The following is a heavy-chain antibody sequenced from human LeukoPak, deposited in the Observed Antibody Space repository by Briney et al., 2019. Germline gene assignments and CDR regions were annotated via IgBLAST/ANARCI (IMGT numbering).Heavy chain of an antibody. J-gene: IGHJ4*02. D-gene: IGHD5-18*01. CDR3: ARGRRIQLWLSI. CDR1: GFTFSSYA. CDR2: ISYDGSNK. V-gene: IGHV3-30*04. Sequence: GGSLRLTCAASGFTFSSYAMHWVRQAPGKGLERVAVISYDGSNKYYADSVKGRFTISRDNSKNTLYLQMNSLRAEDTAVYYCARGRRIQLWLSIWGQGTLVTVSS.